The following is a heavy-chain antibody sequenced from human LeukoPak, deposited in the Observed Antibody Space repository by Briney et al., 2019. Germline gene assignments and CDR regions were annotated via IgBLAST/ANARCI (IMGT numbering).Heavy chain of an antibody. Sequence: PSETLSLTCGVSGYSISRGYYWAWLRQPPGKGLEWIGTIYHIGSTYYNPSLESRVTISVDTSNNDFSLNLSSVPAADPAVYFCARAGWIITSGIDYWGQGALVTVSS. CDR3: ARAGWIITSGIDY. CDR2: IYHIGST. J-gene: IGHJ4*02. V-gene: IGHV4-38-2*01. CDR1: GYSISRGYY. D-gene: IGHD3-10*01.